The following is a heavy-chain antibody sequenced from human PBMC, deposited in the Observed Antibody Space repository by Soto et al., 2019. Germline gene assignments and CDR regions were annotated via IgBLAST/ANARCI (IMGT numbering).Heavy chain of an antibody. Sequence: PGGSLRLSCTSSSVTINVHGIQWVRQAPAKGLEWVAFITNDASVQYYAESVKGRFTISRDHSKNTVDLQMSSLRSEESAVYYCARDIWSGDYKWFDSWGQGNVVTVSS. V-gene: IGHV3-30*03. CDR2: ITNDASVQ. CDR1: SVTINVHG. J-gene: IGHJ5*01. CDR3: ARDIWSGDYKWFDS. D-gene: IGHD3-3*01.